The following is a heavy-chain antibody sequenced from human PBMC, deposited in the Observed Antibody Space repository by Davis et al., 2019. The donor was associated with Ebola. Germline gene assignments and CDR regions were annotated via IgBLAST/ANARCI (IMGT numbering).Heavy chain of an antibody. CDR1: GGTFSSYT. Sequence: SVTVSCKASGGTFSSYTISWVRQAPGQGLEWMGGTIPKFNLAQYAQKFQGRVTITADESTATVYMEMSSLRSEDTAVYFCARDSSGVVGANDFDYWGQGTLVTVSS. CDR3: ARDSSGVVGANDFDY. V-gene: IGHV1-69*13. D-gene: IGHD1-26*01. J-gene: IGHJ4*02. CDR2: TIPKFNLA.